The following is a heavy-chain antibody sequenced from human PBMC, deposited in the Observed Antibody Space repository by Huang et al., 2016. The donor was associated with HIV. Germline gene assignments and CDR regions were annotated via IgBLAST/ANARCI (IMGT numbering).Heavy chain of an antibody. CDR2: IYPGDSDT. CDR3: ARLIGSPSFYYGLDV. D-gene: IGHD3-10*01. V-gene: IGHV5-51*01. Sequence: EVQLVQSGAEVKKPGESLKISCKGSGYRFRSNWMGWVRQMPGKGLEWRGIIYPGDSDTRYSPSFQGQVTISADKSIKTAYLQWSSLKASDTAMYYCARLIGSPSFYYGLDVWGQGTTVTVSS. J-gene: IGHJ6*02. CDR1: GYRFRSNW.